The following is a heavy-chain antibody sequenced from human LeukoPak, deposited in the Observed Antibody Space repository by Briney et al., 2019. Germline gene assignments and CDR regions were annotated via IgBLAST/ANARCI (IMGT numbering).Heavy chain of an antibody. CDR3: ARHCASSSWYYYYYGMDV. CDR1: GGSISSSSYY. CDR2: IYYSGST. J-gene: IGHJ6*02. Sequence: SQTLSLTCPVAGGSISSSSYYCGWIRQPPGKGLEWIGSIYYSGSTYYNPSLKSRVTISVDTSKNQFSLKLSSVTAADTAVYYCARHCASSSWYYYYYGMDVWGQGTTVTVSS. V-gene: IGHV4-39*01. D-gene: IGHD6-13*01.